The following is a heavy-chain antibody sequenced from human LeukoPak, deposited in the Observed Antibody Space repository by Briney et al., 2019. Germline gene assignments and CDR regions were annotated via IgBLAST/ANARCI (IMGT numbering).Heavy chain of an antibody. CDR1: GFTFSSYE. Sequence: GGSLRLSCAASGFTFSSYEMTWVRQAPGKGLEWVSNISSSDTTIHYADSVKGRFTISRDNARNSLYLQMNSLRAEDTAVYYCVRDLDLGGYSSFEYWGQGTLVTVSS. CDR3: VRDLDLGGYSSFEY. CDR2: ISSSDTTI. D-gene: IGHD4-23*01. J-gene: IGHJ4*02. V-gene: IGHV3-48*03.